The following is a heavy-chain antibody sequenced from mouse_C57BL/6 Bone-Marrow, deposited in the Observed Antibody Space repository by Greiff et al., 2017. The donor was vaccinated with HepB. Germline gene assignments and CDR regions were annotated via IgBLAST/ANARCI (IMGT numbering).Heavy chain of an antibody. CDR1: GYTFTDYY. D-gene: IGHD4-1*01. Sequence: VQLKESGPVLVKPGASVKMSCKASGYTFTDYYMNWVKQSHGKSLEWIGVINPYNGGTSYNQKFKGKATLTVDKSSSTAYMELNSLTSEDSAVYYCARRTGTGYFDYWGQGTTLTVSS. CDR3: ARRTGTGYFDY. CDR2: INPYNGGT. V-gene: IGHV1-19*01. J-gene: IGHJ2*01.